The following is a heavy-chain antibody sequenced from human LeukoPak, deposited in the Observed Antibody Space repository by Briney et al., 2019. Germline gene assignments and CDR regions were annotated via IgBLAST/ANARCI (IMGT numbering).Heavy chain of an antibody. CDR2: ISYDGSNK. D-gene: IGHD2-15*01. J-gene: IGHJ4*02. V-gene: IGHV3-30*18. CDR3: AKDVDVVVVAIDY. CDR1: GFTFSSYG. Sequence: GGSLRLSCAASGFTFSSYGMHWVRQAPGKGLEWVAVISYDGSNKYYADSVKGRFTISRDNSKNTLYLQMNSLRAEDTAVYYCAKDVDVVVVAIDYWGQGTLVTVSS.